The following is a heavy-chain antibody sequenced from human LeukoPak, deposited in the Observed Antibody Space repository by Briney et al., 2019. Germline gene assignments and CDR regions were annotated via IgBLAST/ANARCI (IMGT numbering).Heavy chain of an antibody. J-gene: IGHJ6*03. D-gene: IGHD4-11*01. Sequence: GGSLRLSCAASGFTFSSYGMHWVRQAPGKGLEWVAVIWYDGSNKYYADSVKGRFTISRDNSKNTLYLQMNSLRAEDTAVYYCARVGRLHDNVLLYYYYMDVWGKGTTVTVSS. CDR3: ARVGRLHDNVLLYYYYMDV. CDR2: IWYDGSNK. CDR1: GFTFSSYG. V-gene: IGHV3-33*01.